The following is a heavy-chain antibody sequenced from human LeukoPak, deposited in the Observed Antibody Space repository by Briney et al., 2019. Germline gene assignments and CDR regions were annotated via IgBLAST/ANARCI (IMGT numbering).Heavy chain of an antibody. D-gene: IGHD5-18*01. Sequence: PGGPLRLSSGASECTVSNYWMKWGRQAPGKGQERVGKIKQDGSEKYYVDSVKGRFTISSDHDKNSLYLQMNSLRAEDTAVYYCARDRRYSYIDYWGQGTLVTVSS. CDR3: ARDRRYSYIDY. CDR2: IKQDGSEK. J-gene: IGHJ4*02. V-gene: IGHV3-7*04. CDR1: ECTVSNYW.